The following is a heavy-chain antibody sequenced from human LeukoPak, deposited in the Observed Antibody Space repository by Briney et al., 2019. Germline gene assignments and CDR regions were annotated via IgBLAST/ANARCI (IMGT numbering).Heavy chain of an antibody. D-gene: IGHD5-18*01. CDR3: ARGRYSYGIDAFDI. CDR1: GFTFSSYW. J-gene: IGHJ3*02. Sequence: GGSLRLSCAASGFTFSSYWMTWVRQAPGKGLEWVANIKLDVSETYYVDSVRGRFTISRDNTKNSLYLQMDSLRAEDTAVYYCARGRYSYGIDAFDIWGQGTMVTVSS. CDR2: IKLDVSET. V-gene: IGHV3-7*01.